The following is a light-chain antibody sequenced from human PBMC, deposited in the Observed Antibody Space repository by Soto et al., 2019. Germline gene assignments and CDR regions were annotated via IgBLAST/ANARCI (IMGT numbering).Light chain of an antibody. CDR3: QQYYSIPPWT. CDR2: WAS. V-gene: IGKV4-1*01. Sequence: DIVMTQSPDSLAVSLGERATINCKSSQSVLYSSNNKNYLAWYQQKPGQPPKLLIYWASTRESGVPDRFSGSGYGTDFTLTISSLQAEDVAVYSCQQYYSIPPWTFGQRTKVDIK. J-gene: IGKJ1*01. CDR1: QSVLYSSNNKNY.